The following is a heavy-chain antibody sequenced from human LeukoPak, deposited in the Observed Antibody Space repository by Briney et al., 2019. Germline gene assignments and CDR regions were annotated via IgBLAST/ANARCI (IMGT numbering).Heavy chain of an antibody. J-gene: IGHJ4*02. CDR2: IRYDGSNK. D-gene: IGHD3-3*01. Sequence: GGSLRLSCAASGFTFSSYGMHWVRQAPGKGLEWVAFIRYDGSNKYYEDSVKGRFTISRDNSKNTLYLQMNSLRAEDTAVYYCAKETLQYYDFWSGYSPFDYWGQGTLVTISS. CDR3: AKETLQYYDFWSGYSPFDY. CDR1: GFTFSSYG. V-gene: IGHV3-30*02.